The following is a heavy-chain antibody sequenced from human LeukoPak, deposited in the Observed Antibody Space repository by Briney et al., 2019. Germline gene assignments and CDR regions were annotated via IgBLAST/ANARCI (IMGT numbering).Heavy chain of an antibody. Sequence: HTGGSLRLSCIASGFSFSGHWMHWARHLPGKGLVWVSRISPTGSTTSYADSVKGRFTVSRDNAKNTLYLQVNNLRAEDTAVYYCARGPNSNWSGLDFWGQGTLLTVSS. CDR3: ARGPNSNWSGLDF. CDR1: GFSFSGHW. CDR2: ISPTGSTT. J-gene: IGHJ4*02. V-gene: IGHV3-74*01. D-gene: IGHD6-6*01.